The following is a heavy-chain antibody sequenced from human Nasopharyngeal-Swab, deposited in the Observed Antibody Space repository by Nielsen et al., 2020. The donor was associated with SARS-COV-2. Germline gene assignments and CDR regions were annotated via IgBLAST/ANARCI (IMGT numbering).Heavy chain of an antibody. CDR3: ARGAAGDY. CDR2: ISAYNGNT. Sequence: ASVTVSCKASGYTFTSYGISWVRQAPGQGVEWMGWISAYNGNTNYAQKLQGRVTMTRNNSIGTAYMELSSLRSEDTAVYYCARGAAGDYWGQGTLVTVSS. V-gene: IGHV1-18*01. J-gene: IGHJ4*02. CDR1: GYTFTSYG. D-gene: IGHD6-13*01.